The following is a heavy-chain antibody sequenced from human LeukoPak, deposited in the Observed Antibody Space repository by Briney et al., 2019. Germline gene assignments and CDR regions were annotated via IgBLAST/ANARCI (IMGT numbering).Heavy chain of an antibody. J-gene: IGHJ4*02. CDR3: ARQDCSSTSCYGIDY. V-gene: IGHV4-39*01. CDR1: GGSISSSSYY. Sequence: SETLSLTCTVSGGSISSSSYYWGWIRQPPGKGLEWIGSIYYSGSTYYNPSLKSRVTISVDTSKNQFSLKLSSVTAADTAVYYCARQDCSSTSCYGIDYWGQGTLVTVSS. D-gene: IGHD2-2*01. CDR2: IYYSGST.